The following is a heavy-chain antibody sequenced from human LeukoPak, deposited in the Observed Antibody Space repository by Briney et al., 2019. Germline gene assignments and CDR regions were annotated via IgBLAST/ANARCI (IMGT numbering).Heavy chain of an antibody. V-gene: IGHV1-2*02. Sequence: ASVKVSCKTSGYTFTGYFLNWVRQAPGQGLEWMGRINPNSGGTNCGQKFQDRVTLTRDTSIATAYMELTSLTSDDPAVYYCARVDAASLAVHYWGQGTLVTVSS. J-gene: IGHJ4*02. CDR2: INPNSGGT. D-gene: IGHD6-13*01. CDR3: ARVDAASLAVHY. CDR1: GYTFTGYF.